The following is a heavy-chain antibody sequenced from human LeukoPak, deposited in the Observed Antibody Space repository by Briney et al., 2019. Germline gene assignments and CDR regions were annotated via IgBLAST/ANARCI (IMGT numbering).Heavy chain of an antibody. CDR2: IIPIFGTA. J-gene: IGHJ4*02. Sequence: SVKVSCKASGGTFSSYAISWVRQAPGQGLEWRGGIIPIFGTANYAQKFQGRVTITADESTSTAYMELSSLRSEDTAVYYCARLSLAYCGGDCYYNPYYFDYWGQGTLVTVSS. D-gene: IGHD2-21*01. V-gene: IGHV1-69*13. CDR3: ARLSLAYCGGDCYYNPYYFDY. CDR1: GGTFSSYA.